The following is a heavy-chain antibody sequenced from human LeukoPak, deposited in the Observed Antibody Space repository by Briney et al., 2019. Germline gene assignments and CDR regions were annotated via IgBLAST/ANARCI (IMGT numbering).Heavy chain of an antibody. CDR1: GYTLTELS. J-gene: IGHJ5*02. Sequence: ASVKVSCKVSGYTLTELSMHWVRQAPGKGLEWMGGFDPEDGETIYAQKFQGRVTMTEDTSTDTAYMELSSLRSEDTAVYYCATKGLVPAPRYSWFDPWGQGTLVTVSS. D-gene: IGHD2-2*01. CDR2: FDPEDGET. V-gene: IGHV1-24*01. CDR3: ATKGLVPAPRYSWFDP.